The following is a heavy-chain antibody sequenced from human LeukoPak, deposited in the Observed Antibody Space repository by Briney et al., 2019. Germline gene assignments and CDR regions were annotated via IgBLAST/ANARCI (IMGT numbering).Heavy chain of an antibody. CDR2: INHSGST. CDR3: ARGSPAMVRGVIIKGYYFDY. J-gene: IGHJ4*02. CDR1: GGSFSGYY. V-gene: IGHV4-34*01. D-gene: IGHD3-10*01. Sequence: SETLSLTCAVYGGSFSGYYWSWIRQPPGKGLEWIGEINHSGSTNYNPSLKSRVTISVDTSKNQFSLKLSSVTAADTAVYYCARGSPAMVRGVIIKGYYFDYWGEGALVTVSS.